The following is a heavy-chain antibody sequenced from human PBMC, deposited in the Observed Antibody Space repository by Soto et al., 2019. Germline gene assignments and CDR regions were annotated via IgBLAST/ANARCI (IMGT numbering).Heavy chain of an antibody. V-gene: IGHV1-18*04. CDR3: ARAAGTGIWYYGMDV. D-gene: IGHD6-13*01. J-gene: IGHJ6*02. CDR2: ISAYNGNT. CDR1: GYTFTSYG. Sequence: RASVKVSCKASGYTFTSYGISWVRQAPGQGLEWMGWISAYNGNTNYAQKLQGRVTMTTDTSTSTAYMELRSLRSDDTAVYYCARAAGTGIWYYGMDVWGQGTTVTVSS.